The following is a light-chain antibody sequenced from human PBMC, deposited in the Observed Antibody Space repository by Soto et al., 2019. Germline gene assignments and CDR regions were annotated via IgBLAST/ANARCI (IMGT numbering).Light chain of an antibody. J-gene: IGLJ3*02. CDR2: EVT. Sequence: QSALTQPRSVSGSPGQSVTISCTGTSSDVGGYNYVSWYQQYPGKAPKLMIYEVTNRPSGVSNRFSGSKSGNTASLTISGLQAEDEADYFCSSYTSSSTQVFGGGTKLTVL. V-gene: IGLV2-14*01. CDR1: SSDVGGYNY. CDR3: SSYTSSSTQV.